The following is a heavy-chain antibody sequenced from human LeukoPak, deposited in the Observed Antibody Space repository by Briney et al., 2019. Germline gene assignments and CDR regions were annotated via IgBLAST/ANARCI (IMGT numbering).Heavy chain of an antibody. J-gene: IGHJ4*02. CDR2: IKRDGSDK. CDR3: YPDYFDS. CDR1: GFTFSSYW. V-gene: IGHV3-7*01. D-gene: IGHD6-19*01. Sequence: GGSLRLSCAASGFTFSSYWMSWVRQAPGKGLERVANIKRDGSDKYYVGSVEGRFTISRDNAKNSLYLQMSSLRAEDTANRGWYPDYFDSWGQGTQVTVSS.